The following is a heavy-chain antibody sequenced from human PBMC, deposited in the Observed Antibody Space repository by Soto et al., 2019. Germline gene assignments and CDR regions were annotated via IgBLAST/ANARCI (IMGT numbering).Heavy chain of an antibody. CDR2: INPARGTT. J-gene: IGHJ5*02. V-gene: IGHV1-8*01. CDR3: ARSIVRMVPGQGPRAHLDP. CDR1: GYTFTSYD. Sequence: GASVKVSCKVSGYTFTSYDINWVRQASGHGLEWMGWINPARGTTGYAPQFQGRFTLTTSTSTNTAFMELSSLRSDDTAVYYCARSIVRMVPGQGPRAHLDPWGQGTLVTVSS. D-gene: IGHD2-8*01.